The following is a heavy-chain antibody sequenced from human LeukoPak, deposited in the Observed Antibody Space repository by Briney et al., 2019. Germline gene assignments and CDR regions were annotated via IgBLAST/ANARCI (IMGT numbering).Heavy chain of an antibody. V-gene: IGHV3-30*02. D-gene: IGHD3-22*01. J-gene: IGHJ4*02. Sequence: PGGSLRLSCSASGFTFSSYGMHWVRQAPGKGLEWVAFIRYDGSNKYYADSVKGRFTISRDNSKNTLYLQMNSLRAEDTAVNYCAKDTYYYDSSGSEHFDYWGQGTLVTVSS. CDR1: GFTFSSYG. CDR3: AKDTYYYDSSGSEHFDY. CDR2: IRYDGSNK.